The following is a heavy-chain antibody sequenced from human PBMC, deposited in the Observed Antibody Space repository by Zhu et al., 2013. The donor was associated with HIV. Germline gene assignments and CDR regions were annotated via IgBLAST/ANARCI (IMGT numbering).Heavy chain of an antibody. D-gene: IGHD1-26*01. J-gene: IGHJ6*02. V-gene: IGHV1-18*01. CDR2: ISTYNDNT. CDR1: GYAFTLYG. Sequence: QVQLVQSGGEVKKPGASVKVSCKASGYAFTLYGITWVRQAPGQGLEWMGWISTYNDNTNYAQNLQDRVTMTSDTSTNTAYMELGRLRSDDTAVYYCTRGLSGATRGMDVWGQGTTVTVSS. CDR3: TRGLSGATRGMDV.